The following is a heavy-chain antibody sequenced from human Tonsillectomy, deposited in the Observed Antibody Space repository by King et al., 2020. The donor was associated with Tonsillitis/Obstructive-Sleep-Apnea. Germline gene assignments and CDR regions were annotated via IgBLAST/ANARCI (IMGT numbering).Heavy chain of an antibody. Sequence: VQLVESGGVVVQPGGSLRLSFAASGFTFDDYIMHWVRQAPGKGLEWVSLISWDGGSTYYADSVKGRFTISRDNSKNSLDLQMNSLRTEDTALYYCATGQGGAFDIWGQGTMVTVSS. J-gene: IGHJ3*02. CDR1: GFTFDDYI. CDR3: ATGQGGAFDI. V-gene: IGHV3-43*01. CDR2: ISWDGGST.